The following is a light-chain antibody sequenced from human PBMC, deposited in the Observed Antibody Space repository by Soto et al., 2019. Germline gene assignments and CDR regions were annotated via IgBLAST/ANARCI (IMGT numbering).Light chain of an antibody. CDR2: DAS. V-gene: IGKV1-5*01. J-gene: IGKJ5*01. CDR3: QQYNSPIT. Sequence: DIQITQSPSTLPASVGDRVTITCRASQSISTWLAWYQQKPGKAPKLLIYDASSLESGAPSRFSGSGSGTEFTLTISSLQPDDFATYYCQQYNSPITFGQGTRLEI. CDR1: QSISTW.